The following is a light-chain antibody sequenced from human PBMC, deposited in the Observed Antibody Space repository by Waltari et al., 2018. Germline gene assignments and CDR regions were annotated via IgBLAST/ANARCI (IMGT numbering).Light chain of an antibody. CDR2: AAS. J-gene: IGKJ1*01. V-gene: IGKV3-20*01. Sequence: ELILTQSPGTLSLSPGERATLSCRASQTVNSNYLAWYQQKPGQAPRLLSYAASARATGVPDRFSGSGSGTDFTLTISRLEPEDLAVYYCQLYDSSWTFGQGTKVE. CDR3: QLYDSSWT. CDR1: QTVNSNY.